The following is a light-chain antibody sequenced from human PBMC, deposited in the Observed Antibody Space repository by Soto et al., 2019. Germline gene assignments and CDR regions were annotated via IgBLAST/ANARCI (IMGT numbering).Light chain of an antibody. CDR3: QQYDNLPT. CDR2: DAS. Sequence: DIVMTQSPDSLAVSLGERATINCKSSQSVLYSSNNKNYLAWYQQKPGKAPKLLIYDASNLETGVPSRFSGSGSGTDFTFTISSLQPEDIATYYCQQYDNLPTFGQGTRLEI. V-gene: IGKV4-1*01. CDR1: QSVLYSSNNKNY. J-gene: IGKJ5*01.